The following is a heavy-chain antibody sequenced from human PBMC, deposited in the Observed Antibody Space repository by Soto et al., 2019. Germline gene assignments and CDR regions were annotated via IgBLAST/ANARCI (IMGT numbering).Heavy chain of an antibody. CDR1: GGTFSSYA. V-gene: IGHV1-69*01. Sequence: QVQLVQSGAEVKKPGSSVKVSCKASGGTFSSYAISWVRQAPGQGLEWMGGIIPIFGTANYAQKFQGRVTITADESTSTAYMELNSLRSEDTAVYYCAIYDSSGSVYYFDYWGQGTLVTVSS. D-gene: IGHD3-22*01. J-gene: IGHJ4*02. CDR3: AIYDSSGSVYYFDY. CDR2: IIPIFGTA.